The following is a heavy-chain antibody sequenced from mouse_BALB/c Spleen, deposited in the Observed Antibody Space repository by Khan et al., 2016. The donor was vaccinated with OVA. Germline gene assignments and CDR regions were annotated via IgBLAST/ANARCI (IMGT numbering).Heavy chain of an antibody. Sequence: VQLVESGAELVRPGVSVKISCKGSGYTFTDFTMHWVKQSHAKSLEWIGVVNTYYGDATYNQKFKGKATMTVDKSSTTAYMELARLTSEDSAIYDCARGGGGDRFAYWGQGTLVTVSA. J-gene: IGHJ3*01. CDR2: VNTYYGDA. V-gene: IGHV1S137*01. CDR1: GYTFTDFT. CDR3: ARGGGGDRFAY.